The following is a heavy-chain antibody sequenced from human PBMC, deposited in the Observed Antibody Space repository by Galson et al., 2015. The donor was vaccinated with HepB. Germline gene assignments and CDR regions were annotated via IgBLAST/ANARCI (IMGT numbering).Heavy chain of an antibody. CDR3: ARTGGVPGAR. CDR1: GDSVPSNSDA. CDR2: TYYRSKWFN. D-gene: IGHD2-8*02. Sequence: CAIYGDSVPSNSDAWNWIRHSPSRGLEWLGRTYYRSKWFNDYAVSVRGRITIKPDTSKNQFARQLISVTPEDTAVYYCARTGGVPGARWGQGTLVTVSS. J-gene: IGHJ4*02. V-gene: IGHV6-1*01.